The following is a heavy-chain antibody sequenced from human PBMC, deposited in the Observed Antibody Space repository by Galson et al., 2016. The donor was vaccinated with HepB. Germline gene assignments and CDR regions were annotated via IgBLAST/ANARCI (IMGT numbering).Heavy chain of an antibody. D-gene: IGHD6-13*01. CDR3: ARSPSNWFGPSTFDI. V-gene: IGHV3-53*01. J-gene: IGHJ3*02. Sequence: SLRLSCAASGFSVSSKYMSWVRQTPGKGLEWVSVIYSGGSTFYADSVKGRFTISRDNVKNTVYLQMNSVTDEDTAVYYCARSPSNWFGPSTFDIWGQGTMVIVSS. CDR1: GFSVSSKY. CDR2: IYSGGST.